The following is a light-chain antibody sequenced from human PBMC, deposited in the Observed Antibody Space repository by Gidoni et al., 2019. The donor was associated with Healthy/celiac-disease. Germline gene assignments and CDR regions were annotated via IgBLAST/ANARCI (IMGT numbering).Light chain of an antibody. CDR3: QQYGSSPGYT. Sequence: ELVLTQSPCTLSLSPGERATLSCRASQSVSSSYLAWYQQKPGQAPRLLIYGASSRATGIPDRFSGSGSGTDFTLTISRLEPEDFAVYYCQQYGSSPGYTFGQGTKLEIK. CDR2: GAS. V-gene: IGKV3-20*01. J-gene: IGKJ2*01. CDR1: QSVSSSY.